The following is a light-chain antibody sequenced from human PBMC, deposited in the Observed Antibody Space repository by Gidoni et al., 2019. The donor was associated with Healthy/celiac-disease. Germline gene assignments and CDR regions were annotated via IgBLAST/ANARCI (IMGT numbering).Light chain of an antibody. CDR1: QSISSW. CDR2: KAS. Sequence: IQMTQSPSTLSASAGDRVTITCRASQSISSWLFWYQQKPGNAPKLLIYKASSLESGVPSRFSGSGSGTEFTLNISSLQPDDFATYYCQNSGTFGQGTKVEIK. CDR3: QNSGT. V-gene: IGKV1-5*03. J-gene: IGKJ1*01.